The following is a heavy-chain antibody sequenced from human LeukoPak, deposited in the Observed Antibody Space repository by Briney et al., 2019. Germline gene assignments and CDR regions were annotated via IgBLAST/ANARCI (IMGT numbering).Heavy chain of an antibody. J-gene: IGHJ4*01. CDR1: GGSFSSYY. CDR2: INHSGST. Sequence: SETLSLTCAVYGGSFSSYYWSWIRQPPGKGLEWVGEINHSGSTNYNPSLKSRVIISVDTSKNQFSLKLSTVTAADTAVYYCARQRLEILWGSYRYPPYYFTYWSQGTLVTASS. D-gene: IGHD3-16*02. CDR3: ARQRLEILWGSYRYPPYYFTY. V-gene: IGHV4-34*01.